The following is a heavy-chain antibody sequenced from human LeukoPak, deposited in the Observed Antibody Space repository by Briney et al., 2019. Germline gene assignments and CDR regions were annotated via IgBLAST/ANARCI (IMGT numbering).Heavy chain of an antibody. D-gene: IGHD6-13*01. J-gene: IGHJ5*02. CDR3: ARGSSKPYNWFDP. V-gene: IGHV3-21*01. CDR2: ISSSSSYI. Sequence: PGGALRLSCAASGFTFSSYAMHWVRQAPDKGLEWVSSISSSSSYIYFADSVKGRFTISRDNAKNSLYLQMNSLRAEDTAVYYCARGSSKPYNWFDPWGQGTLVTVSS. CDR1: GFTFSSYA.